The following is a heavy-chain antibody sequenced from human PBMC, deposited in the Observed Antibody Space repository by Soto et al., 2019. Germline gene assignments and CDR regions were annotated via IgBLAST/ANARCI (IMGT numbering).Heavy chain of an antibody. D-gene: IGHD2-21*02. CDR3: ARDLWGYCGTDCYPLDV. Sequence: PSETLSLTCTVSGDSISGYYWSWFRQPPGKGLEWIGYMYNTGSTVYNPSFKSRVTISVDTSKNQFSLKLNSVTAADTAVYYCARDLWGYCGTDCYPLDVWGQGTTVTVSS. J-gene: IGHJ6*02. CDR1: GDSISGYY. V-gene: IGHV4-59*01. CDR2: MYNTGST.